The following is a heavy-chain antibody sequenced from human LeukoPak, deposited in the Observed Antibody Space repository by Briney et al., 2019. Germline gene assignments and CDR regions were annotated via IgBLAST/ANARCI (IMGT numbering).Heavy chain of an antibody. V-gene: IGHV3-23*01. CDR1: GFTFSSYA. CDR2: ISGSGGST. D-gene: IGHD6-13*01. CDR3: AKSGIAAAGIPVFDR. J-gene: IGHJ5*02. Sequence: PGGSLRLSCAASGFTFSSYAMSWVRQAPGKGLEWVSAISGSGGSTYYADSVKGRFTISRDNSKNTLYLQVNSLRAEDTAVYYCAKSGIAAAGIPVFDRWGQGTLVTVSS.